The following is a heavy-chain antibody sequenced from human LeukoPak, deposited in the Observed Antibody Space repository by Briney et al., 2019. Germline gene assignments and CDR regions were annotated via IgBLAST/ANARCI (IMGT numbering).Heavy chain of an antibody. CDR3: ARQHCSGGDCSFFD. D-gene: IGHD2-15*01. Sequence: GGSLRLSCAASGFTFSSYGMHWVRQAPGKGLEWVALIWYDGNNKYYADSVKGRFTISRDNSKNTLYLQLNSLRAEDTAVDYFARQHCSGGDCSFFDWGQGTLVTVSS. V-gene: IGHV3-33*01. CDR2: IWYDGNNK. J-gene: IGHJ4*02. CDR1: GFTFSSYG.